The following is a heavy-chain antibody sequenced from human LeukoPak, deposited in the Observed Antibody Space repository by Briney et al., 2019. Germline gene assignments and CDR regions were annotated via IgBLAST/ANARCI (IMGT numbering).Heavy chain of an antibody. J-gene: IGHJ4*02. V-gene: IGHV1-8*03. Sequence: ASVKVSCKASGYTFTSYDINWVRQATGQGLEWMGWMNPNSGITGYAQKFQGRVTITRNTSISTAYMELSSLRSEDTAVYYCAREAAAGTFDYWGQGTLVTVSS. CDR3: AREAAAGTFDY. D-gene: IGHD6-13*01. CDR2: MNPNSGIT. CDR1: GYTFTSYD.